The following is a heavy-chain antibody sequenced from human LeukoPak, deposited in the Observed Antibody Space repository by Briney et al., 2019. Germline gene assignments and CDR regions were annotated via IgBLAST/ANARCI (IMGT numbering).Heavy chain of an antibody. Sequence: ASVTVSCKASGYTFTGYHIYWVRQAPGQGLEWMGWINPKSGDTNYAQKFQDRVTLTRDTSISTAYMELTNLRSDDTAVYYCARPNGDYYNWFDPWGQGTLVTVSS. CDR1: GYTFTGYH. D-gene: IGHD4-17*01. J-gene: IGHJ5*02. V-gene: IGHV1-2*02. CDR3: ARPNGDYYNWFDP. CDR2: INPKSGDT.